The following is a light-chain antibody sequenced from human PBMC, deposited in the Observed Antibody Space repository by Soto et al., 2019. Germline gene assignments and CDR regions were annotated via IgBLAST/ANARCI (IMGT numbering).Light chain of an antibody. CDR3: QQYKSYSVT. CDR2: DAS. Sequence: DIQMTQSPSTLSASLGDSVTIXXRASQSISSWLAWYQQKPGKAPKLXIYDASSLESGVPSRFSGSGSGTEFTLTISSLQPDDFATYYCQQYKSYSVTFGQGTRLEIK. J-gene: IGKJ5*01. CDR1: QSISSW. V-gene: IGKV1-5*01.